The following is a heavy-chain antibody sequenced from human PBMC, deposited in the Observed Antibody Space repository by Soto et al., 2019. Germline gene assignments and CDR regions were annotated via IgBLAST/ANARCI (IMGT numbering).Heavy chain of an antibody. D-gene: IGHD1-26*01. J-gene: IGHJ4*02. V-gene: IGHV1-69*02. CDR2: IIPILGVA. Sequence: VASVKVSCKASGGTFSSYTISWVRQAPGQGLEWMGRIIPILGVANYAQKFQGRVTITADKSTSTAYMELSSLRSEDTAVYYCASREVYSAPDYWGQGTLVTVSS. CDR3: ASREVYSAPDY. CDR1: GGTFSSYT.